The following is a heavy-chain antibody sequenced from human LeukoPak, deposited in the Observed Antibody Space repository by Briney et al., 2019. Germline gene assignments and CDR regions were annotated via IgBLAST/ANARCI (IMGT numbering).Heavy chain of an antibody. J-gene: IGHJ4*02. Sequence: TGGSLRLTCAASGFTVSSNYMSWVRQAPGKGLEWVSGINWNGDSTGYADSVKGRFTISRDNAKNSLYLQMNSLRTEDTAFYYCARLYYYDSSDYPPFDYWGQGTLVTVSS. D-gene: IGHD3-22*01. CDR1: GFTVSSNY. CDR3: ARLYYYDSSDYPPFDY. V-gene: IGHV3-20*04. CDR2: INWNGDST.